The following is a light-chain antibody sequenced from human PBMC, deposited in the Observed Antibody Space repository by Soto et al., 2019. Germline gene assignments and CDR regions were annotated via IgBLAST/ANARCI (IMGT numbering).Light chain of an antibody. CDR2: AAS. J-gene: IGKJ3*01. Sequence: IQMTQSPSSLSAFVGDRVTITCPASQDIVNALNWYQQKPWKAPKLLIYAASSLETGVTSKFSGSGSGTDFTFAISSLHPEDVATYYCQHDDSLPPTCGPGTKVDIK. CDR1: QDIVNA. V-gene: IGKV1-33*01. CDR3: QHDDSLPPT.